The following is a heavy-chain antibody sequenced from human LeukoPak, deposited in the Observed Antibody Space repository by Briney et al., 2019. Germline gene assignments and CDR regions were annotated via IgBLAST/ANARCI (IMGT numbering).Heavy chain of an antibody. J-gene: IGHJ6*02. CDR3: ARTPSDYDILTGYYGGMDV. CDR2: INAGNGNT. CDR1: GYTFTNYA. V-gene: IGHV1-3*01. D-gene: IGHD3-9*01. Sequence: ASVKVSCKASGYTFTNYAMHWVRQAPGQRLEWMGWINAGNGNTKYSQKFQGRVSITRDTASTAYMELSSLRSEDTAVYYCARTPSDYDILTGYYGGMDVWGQGTPVTVSS.